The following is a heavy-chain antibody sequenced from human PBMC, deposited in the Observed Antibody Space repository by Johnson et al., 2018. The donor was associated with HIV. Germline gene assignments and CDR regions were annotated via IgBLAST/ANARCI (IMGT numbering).Heavy chain of an antibody. V-gene: IGHV3-53*01. CDR2: IYSGGST. J-gene: IGHJ3*01. CDR3: AKVAVATAEGGVARDV. CDR1: GFTVSSNY. Sequence: VQLVESGGGLIQPGGSLRLSCAASGFTVSSNYMSWVRQAPGKGLEWVSVIYSGGSTYSADSVKGRFTISRDDSKNTLYLQMNSLRVEDTAVDHCAKVAVATAEGGVARDVWGPATMVTVSS. D-gene: IGHD6-13*01.